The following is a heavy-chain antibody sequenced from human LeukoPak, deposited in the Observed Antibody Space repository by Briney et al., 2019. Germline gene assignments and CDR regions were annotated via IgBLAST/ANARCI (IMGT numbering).Heavy chain of an antibody. CDR3: ARSGGSGSYAIFDY. V-gene: IGHV1-24*01. CDR2: FDPEDGET. CDR1: GYTLTELS. J-gene: IGHJ4*02. Sequence: GASVKVSCKVSGYTLTELSMHWVRQAPGKGLEWMGGFDPEDGETIYAQKLQGRVTMTTDTSTSTAYMELRSLRSDDTAVYYCARSGGSGSYAIFDYWGQGTLVTVSS. D-gene: IGHD3-10*01.